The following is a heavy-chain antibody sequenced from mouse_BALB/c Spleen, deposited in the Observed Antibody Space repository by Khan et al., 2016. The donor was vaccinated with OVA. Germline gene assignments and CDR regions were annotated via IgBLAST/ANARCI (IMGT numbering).Heavy chain of an antibody. D-gene: IGHD1-1*01. CDR3: ARDVSRYNYAMDY. Sequence: EVQPVESGPCLVNPSQSLSLTLPVTGYSITSDYAWNWIPQFPGNKMEWMGYINYSGSTNYNPALKSRISITLDKSKNQFFLQLNSMTTEDTATYYCARDVSRYNYAMDYWGQGTSVTVSS. J-gene: IGHJ4*01. V-gene: IGHV3-2*02. CDR2: INYSGST. CDR1: GYSITSDYA.